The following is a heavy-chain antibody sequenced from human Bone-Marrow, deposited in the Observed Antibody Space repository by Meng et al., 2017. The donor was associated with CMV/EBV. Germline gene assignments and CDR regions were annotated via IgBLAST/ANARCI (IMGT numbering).Heavy chain of an antibody. J-gene: IGHJ4*02. CDR1: GYSFTSYG. D-gene: IGHD6-13*01. CDR3: ARLIAAAGNDFDG. V-gene: IGHV5-51*01. CDR2: IYPGDSDT. Sequence: GESLKISCKGSGYSFTSYGIGWVRQVPGKGLEWMGIIYPGDSDTRYTPSFQGQVTISADKSISTAYLQWSSLKASDTALYYCARLIAAAGNDFDGWGQGTLVTVSS.